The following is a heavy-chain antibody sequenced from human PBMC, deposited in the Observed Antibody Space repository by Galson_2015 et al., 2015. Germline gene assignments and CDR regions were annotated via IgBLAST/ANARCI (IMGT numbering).Heavy chain of an antibody. CDR2: IWYDGSNK. Sequence: SLRLSCAASGFTFSSYGMHWVRQAPGKGLEWVAVIWYDGSNKYYADSVKGRFTISRDNSKNTLYLQMNSLRAEDTAVYYYARDTNAVPMDTAMTFDPWGQGTLVTVSS. CDR3: ARDTNAVPMDTAMTFDP. J-gene: IGHJ5*02. CDR1: GFTFSSYG. D-gene: IGHD5-18*01. V-gene: IGHV3-33*01.